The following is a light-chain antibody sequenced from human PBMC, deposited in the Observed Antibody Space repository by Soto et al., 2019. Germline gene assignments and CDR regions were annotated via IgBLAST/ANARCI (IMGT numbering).Light chain of an antibody. CDR2: SNN. V-gene: IGLV1-44*01. Sequence: QSVLTQPPSVSGTPGQRVTISCSGSRSSIGSNTVNWYQHLPGTAPKLLIYSNNHRPSGVPDRFSASKTGASASLAISGLQSEDEGDYYCAAWDASLGGFYVFGPGTKVTVL. J-gene: IGLJ1*01. CDR1: RSSIGSNT. CDR3: AAWDASLGGFYV.